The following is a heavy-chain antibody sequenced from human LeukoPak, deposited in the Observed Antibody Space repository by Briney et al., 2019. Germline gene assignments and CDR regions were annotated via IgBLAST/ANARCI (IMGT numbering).Heavy chain of an antibody. V-gene: IGHV3-23*01. Sequence: GGSLRLSCAASGFTFSSYAMSWVRQAPGKGLEWVSAISGSGGSTYYADSVKGRFTISRDNSENTLYLQMDSLRAEDTAVYYCAKDRSLTPYNWFDPWGQGTLVTVSS. CDR2: ISGSGGST. J-gene: IGHJ5*02. CDR3: AKDRSLTPYNWFDP. CDR1: GFTFSSYA.